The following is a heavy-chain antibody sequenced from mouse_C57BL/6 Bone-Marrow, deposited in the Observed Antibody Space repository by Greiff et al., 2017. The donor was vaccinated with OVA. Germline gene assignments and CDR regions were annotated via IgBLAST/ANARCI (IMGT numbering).Heavy chain of an antibody. V-gene: IGHV1-64*01. CDR3: ARGGCYYSNCVGWYFDV. D-gene: IGHD2-5*01. CDR2: IHPNSGST. J-gene: IGHJ1*03. CDR1: GYTFTSYW. Sequence: QVQLQQPGAELVKPGASVKLSCKTSGYTFTSYWMHWVKQRPGQGLEWIGMIHPNSGSTNYNEKFKSKATLTVDKSSSTAYMQLSSLTSEDSAVYYCARGGCYYSNCVGWYFDVWGTGTTVTVSS.